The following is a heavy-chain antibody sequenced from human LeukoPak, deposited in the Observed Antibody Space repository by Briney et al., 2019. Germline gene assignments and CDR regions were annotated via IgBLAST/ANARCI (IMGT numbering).Heavy chain of an antibody. CDR2: ISGSGGST. V-gene: IGHV3-23*01. J-gene: IGHJ4*02. D-gene: IGHD1-1*01. Sequence: GGSLRLSCAASGFTFSSYAMSWVRQAPGKGLEWVSGISGSGGSTNYADSVKGRFTISRDNAKNTLYLQMNSLRAEDTAVYYCARTTYYFDYWGQGTLVTVSS. CDR3: ARTTYYFDY. CDR1: GFTFSSYA.